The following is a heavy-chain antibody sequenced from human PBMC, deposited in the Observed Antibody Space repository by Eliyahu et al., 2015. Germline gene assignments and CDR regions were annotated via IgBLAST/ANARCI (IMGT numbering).Heavy chain of an antibody. V-gene: IGHV5-51*01. CDR2: IYPGDSDT. Sequence: KGSGYSFTSYWIGWVRQMPGKGLEWMGIIYPGDSDTRYSPSFQGQVTISADKSISTAYLQWSSLKASDTAMYYTARHDEGSGWYNWFDPWGQGTLVTVSS. CDR3: ARHDEGSGWYNWFDP. D-gene: IGHD6-19*01. CDR1: GYSFTSYW. J-gene: IGHJ5*02.